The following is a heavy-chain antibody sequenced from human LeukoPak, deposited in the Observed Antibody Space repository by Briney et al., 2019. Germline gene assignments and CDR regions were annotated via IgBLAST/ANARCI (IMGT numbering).Heavy chain of an antibody. Sequence: PGGSLRLSCAASGFTFSNYAMSWVRQAPGKGLEWVSAISASGGSTYYADSVKGRFTISRDTSKRTLDLQMNSLRAEDTAVYYCAKDPTYYYDSSGYIDYWGQGTLVTVSS. D-gene: IGHD3-22*01. J-gene: IGHJ4*02. V-gene: IGHV3-23*01. CDR3: AKDPTYYYDSSGYIDY. CDR1: GFTFSNYA. CDR2: ISASGGST.